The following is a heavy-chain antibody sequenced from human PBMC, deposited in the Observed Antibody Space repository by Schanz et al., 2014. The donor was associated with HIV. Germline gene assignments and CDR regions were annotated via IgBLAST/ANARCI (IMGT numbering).Heavy chain of an antibody. Sequence: QVQLVESGGGVVQPGRSLRLSCAASGFTFSSYGMHWVRQAPGKGLEWVAVIWYDGSDKYYADSVKGRFTISRDNSKNTLYLQMNSLRAEDTAVYYCAREIGGQQLAGNQYYYYYYGMDVWGQGTTVTVS. D-gene: IGHD6-13*01. V-gene: IGHV3-33*01. CDR2: IWYDGSDK. CDR3: AREIGGQQLAGNQYYYYYYGMDV. J-gene: IGHJ6*02. CDR1: GFTFSSYG.